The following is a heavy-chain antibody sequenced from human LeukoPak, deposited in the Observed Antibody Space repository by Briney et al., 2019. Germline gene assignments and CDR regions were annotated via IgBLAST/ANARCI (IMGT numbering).Heavy chain of an antibody. Sequence: GGSLRLSCAASGFTVSSNYMSWVRQAPGKGLEWVSVIYSGGSTYYADSVKGRFTISRDNSKNTLYLQMNSLTAEDTAVYYCARDFRAGKGPPYYYYYGMDVWGQGTTVTVSS. V-gene: IGHV3-53*01. CDR3: ARDFRAGKGPPYYYYYGMDV. CDR2: IYSGGST. CDR1: GFTVSSNY. J-gene: IGHJ6*02. D-gene: IGHD4-23*01.